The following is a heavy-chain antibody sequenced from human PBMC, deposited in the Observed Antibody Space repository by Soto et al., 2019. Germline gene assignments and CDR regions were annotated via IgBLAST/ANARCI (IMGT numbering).Heavy chain of an antibody. CDR1: GGSINQYY. J-gene: IGHJ4*02. D-gene: IGHD3-10*01. V-gene: IGHV4-4*07. Sequence: QVQLQESGPGLVKPSETLSLSCGVSGGSINQYYWSWIRQPAGKGLEWIGRIYSGGSTNYNPSLESRVTMSVDTSKNQFSLKLSSVTAADTAVYYCARGPGGFGDFSLDYWGQGTLVTVSS. CDR2: IYSGGST. CDR3: ARGPGGFGDFSLDY.